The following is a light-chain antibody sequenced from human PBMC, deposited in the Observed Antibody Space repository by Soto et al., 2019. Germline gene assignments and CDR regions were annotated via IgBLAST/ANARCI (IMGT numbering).Light chain of an antibody. J-gene: IGLJ2*01. Sequence: QSVLTQPASVSGSPGQSITISCTGTSSDVGGYNYVSWYQQHPGKAPKLMIYDVSNRPSGVSNRFSGSKFGNTASLTISGLQAEDEADYYCLIYYGGAQVFGGGTKLTVL. CDR2: DVS. CDR1: SSDVGGYNY. V-gene: IGLV2-14*01. CDR3: LIYYGGAQV.